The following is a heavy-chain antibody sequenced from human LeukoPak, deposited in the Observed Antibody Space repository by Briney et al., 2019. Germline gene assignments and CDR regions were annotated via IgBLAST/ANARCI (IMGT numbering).Heavy chain of an antibody. CDR3: ARQRYYYDSSGYYYGDFDY. V-gene: IGHV4-34*01. CDR2: INHSGST. J-gene: IGHJ4*02. D-gene: IGHD3-22*01. CDR1: GGSFSGYY. Sequence: PSETLSLTCAVYGGSFSGYYWSWIRQPPGKGLEWIGEINHSGSTNYNPSLKSRVTISVDTSKNQFSLKLSSVTAADTAVYYCARQRYYYDSSGYYYGDFDYWGQGTLVTVSS.